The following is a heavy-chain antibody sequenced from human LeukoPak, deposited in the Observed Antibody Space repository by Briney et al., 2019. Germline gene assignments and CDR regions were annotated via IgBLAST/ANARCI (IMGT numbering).Heavy chain of an antibody. CDR1: GGTFSSYA. CDR2: IIPIFGTA. J-gene: IGHJ6*03. Sequence: SVKVSCKASGGTFSSYAISWVRQAPGQGLEWMGGIIPIFGTANYTQKFQGRVTITTDESTSTAYMELSSLRSEDTAVYYCARGPHQCCCGSCHTYYYYYMDVWGKGTTVTVSS. D-gene: IGHD2-15*01. CDR3: ARGPHQCCCGSCHTYYYYYMDV. V-gene: IGHV1-69*05.